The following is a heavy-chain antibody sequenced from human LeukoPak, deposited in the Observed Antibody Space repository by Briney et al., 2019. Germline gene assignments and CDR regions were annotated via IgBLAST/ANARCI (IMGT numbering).Heavy chain of an antibody. CDR1: GGSFSGYY. Sequence: SETLSLTCAVYGGSFSGYYWSWIRQPPGKGLEWIGYIYYSGSTYYNPSLKSRVTISVDTSKNQFSLKLSSVTAADTAVYYCARNRGEYSYGFDYWGQGTLVTVSS. D-gene: IGHD5-18*01. CDR2: IYYSGST. CDR3: ARNRGEYSYGFDY. V-gene: IGHV4-30-4*08. J-gene: IGHJ4*02.